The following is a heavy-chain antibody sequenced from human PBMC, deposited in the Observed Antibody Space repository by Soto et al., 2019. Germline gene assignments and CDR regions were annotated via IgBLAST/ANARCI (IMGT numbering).Heavy chain of an antibody. J-gene: IGHJ4*02. V-gene: IGHV5-51*01. CDR3: ARIPFSSSFYAL. CDR1: GYSFTNYW. CDR2: IYPGDSDT. Sequence: PGESLKISCKGSGYSFTNYWIGWVRQMPGKGLEWMGIIYPGDSDTRYSPSFQGQVTISADRSIKTAYLQWNSLKASDTAIYYCARIPFSSSFYALWGKGTLVTVSS. D-gene: IGHD6-13*01.